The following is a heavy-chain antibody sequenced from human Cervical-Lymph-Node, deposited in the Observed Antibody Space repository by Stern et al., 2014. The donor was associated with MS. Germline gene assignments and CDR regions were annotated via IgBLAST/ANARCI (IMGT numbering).Heavy chain of an antibody. CDR2: INDGGGT. CDR3: ARTTRGGFSGWYLDY. J-gene: IGHJ4*02. D-gene: IGHD6-19*01. CDR1: GGSFSGYY. Sequence: QVQLQQWGARLLKPSETLSLTCAIYGGSFSGYYWSWIRQTPGKGLEWIGEINDGGGTNYKPSLKSRVAISVDTSKNQFPLRLSSVTAADTAVYYCARTTRGGFSGWYLDYWGQGTLVTVSS. V-gene: IGHV4-34*01.